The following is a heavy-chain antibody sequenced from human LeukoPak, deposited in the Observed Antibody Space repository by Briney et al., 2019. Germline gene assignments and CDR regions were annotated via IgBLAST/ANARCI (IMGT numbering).Heavy chain of an antibody. D-gene: IGHD3-9*01. CDR3: AKDLPRGGYFDWLIVGFDY. CDR1: EFTFSTYS. Sequence: PGGSLRLSCAASEFTFSTYSMNWVRQAPGKGLEWISYISSSSRTIYYADSVKGRFTISRDNAKNTLYLQMNSLRAEDTAVYYCAKDLPRGGYFDWLIVGFDYWGQGTLVTVSS. V-gene: IGHV3-48*01. CDR2: ISSSSRTI. J-gene: IGHJ4*02.